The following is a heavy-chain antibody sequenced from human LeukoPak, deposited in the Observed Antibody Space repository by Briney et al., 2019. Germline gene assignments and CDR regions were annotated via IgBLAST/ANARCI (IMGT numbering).Heavy chain of an antibody. CDR3: ARVQGYSSGWYGLRNYYGMDV. V-gene: IGHV3-21*01. J-gene: IGHJ6*04. CDR1: GFTFSSYW. CDR2: IDSTSAYI. D-gene: IGHD6-19*01. Sequence: KSGGSLRLSCAASGFTFSSYWMSWVRQAPGKGLEWVSYIDSTSAYIYYADSVRGRFTISRDNAKNSLYLQMNSLRAEDTAVHYCARVQGYSSGWYGLRNYYGMDVWGKGTTVTVSS.